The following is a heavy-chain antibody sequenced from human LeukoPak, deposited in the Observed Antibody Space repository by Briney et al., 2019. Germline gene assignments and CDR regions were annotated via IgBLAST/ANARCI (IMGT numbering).Heavy chain of an antibody. J-gene: IGHJ3*02. CDR1: GFTFDDHG. Sequence: PGGYLRLSCAASGFTFDDHGMSWVRHAPGKGLEWVAGINWNGGSTGYADSVKGRFTISRDNAKNSLYLQMSSLRSEDTAVYYCATVAPMVRGVISSEGAFDIWGQGTMVTVSS. V-gene: IGHV3-20*04. D-gene: IGHD3-10*01. CDR3: ATVAPMVRGVISSEGAFDI. CDR2: INWNGGST.